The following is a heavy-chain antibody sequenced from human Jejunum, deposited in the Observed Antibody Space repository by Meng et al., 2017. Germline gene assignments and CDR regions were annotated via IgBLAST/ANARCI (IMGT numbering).Heavy chain of an antibody. Sequence: QVQVQQWGARLLKPSETLSLTCAFQGGSFSTYDWSWIRQPPGKGLEWLGQIHHSGSINDNPSLKGRVTMSVDTSRSQISLKLNSVTAADTAVYYCRLAYCVSDCGDYWGQGTLVTVSS. CDR3: RLAYCVSDCGDY. J-gene: IGHJ4*02. D-gene: IGHD2-21*02. CDR2: IHHSGSI. V-gene: IGHV4-34*01. CDR1: GGSFSTYD.